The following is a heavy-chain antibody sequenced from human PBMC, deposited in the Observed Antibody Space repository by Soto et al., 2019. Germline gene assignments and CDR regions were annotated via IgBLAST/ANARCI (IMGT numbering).Heavy chain of an antibody. Sequence: GGSLRLSCAASGFTFSSYSMNWVRQAPGKGLEWVSYISSSSSTIYYADSVKGRFTISRDNAKNSLYLQMNSLRDEDTAVYYCARGGGDYYGSGSYYAYYFDYWGQGTLVTVYS. V-gene: IGHV3-48*02. D-gene: IGHD3-10*01. CDR1: GFTFSSYS. CDR2: ISSSSSTI. J-gene: IGHJ4*02. CDR3: ARGGGDYYGSGSYYAYYFDY.